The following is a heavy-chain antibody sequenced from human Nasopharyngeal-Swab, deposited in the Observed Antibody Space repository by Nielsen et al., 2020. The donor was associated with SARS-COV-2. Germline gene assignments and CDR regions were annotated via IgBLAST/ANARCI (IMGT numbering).Heavy chain of an antibody. Sequence: SETLSLTCTVSGGSISSSSYYWSWIRQPPGKGLDWIGYISYGGSTNYNPSLRSRVTISVDTSKSQFSLKLTSVTAADTAVYYCARGLYDGSGLLDSWGHGTLVTVSS. CDR1: GGSISSSSYY. J-gene: IGHJ5*01. D-gene: IGHD3-22*01. CDR2: ISYGGST. CDR3: ARGLYDGSGLLDS. V-gene: IGHV4-61*01.